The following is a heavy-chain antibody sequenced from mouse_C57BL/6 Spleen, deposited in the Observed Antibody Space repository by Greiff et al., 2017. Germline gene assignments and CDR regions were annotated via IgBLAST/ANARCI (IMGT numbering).Heavy chain of an antibody. Sequence: EVKLMESGPGLVKPSQSLSLTCSVTGYSITSGYYWIWIRQFPGNKLEWMGYLSYDGSNNYNPSRKNRISITRDTSKNQFFLKLNSVTTEDTATYYCARGRGYYGYFFAYWGQGTLVTVSA. V-gene: IGHV3-6*01. CDR3: ARGRGYYGYFFAY. D-gene: IGHD2-3*01. CDR2: LSYDGSN. J-gene: IGHJ3*01. CDR1: GYSITSGYY.